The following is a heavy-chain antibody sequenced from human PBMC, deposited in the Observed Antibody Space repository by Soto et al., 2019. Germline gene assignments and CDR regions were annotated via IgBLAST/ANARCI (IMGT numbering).Heavy chain of an antibody. J-gene: IGHJ4*02. CDR2: INPSGGGT. Sequence: QVQLVQSGAEVKKPGASVKVSCKASGYTFTSYYIHWVRQAPGQGLEWMGIINPSGGGTSYAQKFQDRVTMTRDTSTSTAYMELSSLRSEDTAVYYCPRGGEVPAAPGDYWGQGPLVTVSS. CDR1: GYTFTSYY. D-gene: IGHD2-2*01. V-gene: IGHV1-46*01. CDR3: PRGGEVPAAPGDY.